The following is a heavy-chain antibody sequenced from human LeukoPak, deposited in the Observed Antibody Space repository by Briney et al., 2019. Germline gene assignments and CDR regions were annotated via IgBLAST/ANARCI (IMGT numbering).Heavy chain of an antibody. D-gene: IGHD2-21*01. Sequence: SETLSLTCTVSGGSISSYYWSWIRQPPGKGLEWIGYIYYSGSTNYNPSLKSRVTISVDTSKNQFSLKLSSVTAADTAVYYCARNRFASALDSWGQGTLVTVSS. V-gene: IGHV4-59*08. CDR1: GGSISSYY. CDR3: ARNRFASALDS. J-gene: IGHJ4*02. CDR2: IYYSGST.